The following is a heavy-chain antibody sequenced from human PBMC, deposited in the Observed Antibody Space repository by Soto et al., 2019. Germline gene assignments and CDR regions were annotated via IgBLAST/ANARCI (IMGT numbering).Heavy chain of an antibody. Sequence: SETLSRTCTVPGDSINSGDYYWSWIRPSPGKGVEWMGYIHHSGHTNYNPSLTSRVTISVDTSKNQFSLQLSSVTAADTAVYYCARVAIMTAVDYWGQGTLVTVSS. V-gene: IGHV4-61*08. CDR3: ARVAIMTAVDY. J-gene: IGHJ4*02. D-gene: IGHD3-16*01. CDR2: IHHSGHT. CDR1: GDSINSGDYY.